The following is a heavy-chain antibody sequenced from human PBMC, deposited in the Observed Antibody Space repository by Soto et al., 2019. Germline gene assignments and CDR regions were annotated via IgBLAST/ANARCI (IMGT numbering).Heavy chain of an antibody. Sequence: PSETLSLTCAVSGGSISSGGYSWSWIRQPPGKGLEWIGYIYHSGSTYYNPSLKSRVTISVDRSKNQFSLKLSSVTAADTAVYYCAREGSYDSSGSYCDWGPGTLVTLSS. V-gene: IGHV4-30-2*01. CDR1: GGSISSGGYS. CDR3: AREGSYDSSGSYCD. J-gene: IGHJ4*02. D-gene: IGHD3-22*01. CDR2: IYHSGST.